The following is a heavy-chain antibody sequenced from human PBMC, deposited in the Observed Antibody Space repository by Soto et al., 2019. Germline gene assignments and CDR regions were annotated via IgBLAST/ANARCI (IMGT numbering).Heavy chain of an antibody. J-gene: IGHJ4*02. CDR1: GYSFTIYC. CDR3: ARSRNRNSVPNVFDY. CDR2: IDPRDSYG. D-gene: IGHD2-8*01. V-gene: IGHV5-10-1*01. Sequence: HGESLKISCNGSGYSFTIYCITLVLQMPGKGLEWMCTIDPRDSYGTYSPSFPGHVTISVDKSINTAYLHWGSLRASDIAIYYCARSRNRNSVPNVFDYWGQGTLVTVSS.